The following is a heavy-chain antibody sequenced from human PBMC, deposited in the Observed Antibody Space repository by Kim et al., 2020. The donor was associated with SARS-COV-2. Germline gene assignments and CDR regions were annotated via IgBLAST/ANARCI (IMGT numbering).Heavy chain of an antibody. D-gene: IGHD3-10*01. CDR2: ISGSGGST. Sequence: GGSLRLSCAASGFTFSSYAMSWVRQAPGKGLEWVSAISGSGGSTYYADSVKGRFTISRDNSKNTLYLQMNSLRAEDTAVYYCAKDKGRTGLLWFGESSFDYWGQGTLVTVSS. J-gene: IGHJ4*02. CDR1: GFTFSSYA. CDR3: AKDKGRTGLLWFGESSFDY. V-gene: IGHV3-23*01.